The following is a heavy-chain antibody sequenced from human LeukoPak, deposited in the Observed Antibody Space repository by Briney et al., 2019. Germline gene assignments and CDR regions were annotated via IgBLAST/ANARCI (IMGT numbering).Heavy chain of an antibody. CDR3: ARLSRSSYESDY. D-gene: IGHD1-26*01. Sequence: SETLSLTCTVSGGSISSYYWSWIRQPPGKGLEWIGYIYTSGSTNYNPSLKSRVTISVDTSKNRFSLKLSSVTAADTAVYYCARLSRSSYESDYWGQGTLVTVSS. CDR2: IYTSGST. V-gene: IGHV4-4*09. J-gene: IGHJ4*02. CDR1: GGSISSYY.